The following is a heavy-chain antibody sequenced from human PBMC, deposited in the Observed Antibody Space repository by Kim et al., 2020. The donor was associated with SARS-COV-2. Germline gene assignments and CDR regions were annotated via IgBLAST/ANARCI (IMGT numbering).Heavy chain of an antibody. J-gene: IGHJ4*02. CDR3: ASTGYSSSWSFDY. Sequence: YNPSLKSRVTISVDTSKNQFSLKLSSVTAADTAVYYCASTGYSSSWSFDYWGQGTLVTVSS. V-gene: IGHV4-39*01. D-gene: IGHD6-13*01.